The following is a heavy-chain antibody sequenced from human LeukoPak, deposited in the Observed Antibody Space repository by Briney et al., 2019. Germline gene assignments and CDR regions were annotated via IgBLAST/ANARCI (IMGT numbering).Heavy chain of an antibody. J-gene: IGHJ4*02. Sequence: SETLSLTCTVSGGSISDYYWSWIRQPPGKGLEWIGEINHSGSTNYNPSLKSRVTISVDTSKNQFSLKLSSVTAADTAVYYCARSPHSGYYTGCFDYWGQGTLVTVSS. CDR1: GGSISDYY. D-gene: IGHD3-22*01. V-gene: IGHV4-34*01. CDR3: ARSPHSGYYTGCFDY. CDR2: INHSGST.